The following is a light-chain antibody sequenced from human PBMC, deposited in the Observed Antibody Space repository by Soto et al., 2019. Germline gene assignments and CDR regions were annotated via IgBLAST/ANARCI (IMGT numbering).Light chain of an antibody. V-gene: IGLV1-40*01. CDR2: GNI. J-gene: IGLJ2*01. CDR1: SSNIVAGYD. Sequence: QSVLTQPPSVSGAPGQRVTISCTGRSSNIVAGYDVHWYQQLPGTAPKLLIYGNINRPSGVPDRFSGSKSATSASLAITGLQAEDEADYYCQSYDSSLSGSVFGGGTKVTVL. CDR3: QSYDSSLSGSV.